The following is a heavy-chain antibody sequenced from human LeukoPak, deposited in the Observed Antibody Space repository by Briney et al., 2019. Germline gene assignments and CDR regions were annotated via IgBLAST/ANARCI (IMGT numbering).Heavy chain of an antibody. V-gene: IGHV1-69*13. J-gene: IGHJ4*02. D-gene: IGHD6-19*01. CDR1: GGTFSSYA. CDR3: ARGDIAVAELYFDY. CDR2: IILIFGTA. Sequence: SVKVSCKASGGTFSSYAISWVRQAPGQGPEWMGGIILIFGTANYAQKFQGRVTITADESTSTAYMELSSLRSEDTAVYYCARGDIAVAELYFDYWGQGTLVTVSS.